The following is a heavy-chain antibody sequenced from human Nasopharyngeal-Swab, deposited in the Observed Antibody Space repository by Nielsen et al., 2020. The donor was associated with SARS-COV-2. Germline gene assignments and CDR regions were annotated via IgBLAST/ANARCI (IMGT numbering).Heavy chain of an antibody. CDR2: IYYSGST. Sequence: SETLSLTCTVSGGSISSYYWSWIRQPPGKELEWIGYIYYSGSTNYNPSLKSRVTISVDTSKNQFSLKLSSVTAADTAVYYCARHRRIAVAGTLALNYWGQGTLVTVSS. CDR3: ARHRRIAVAGTLALNY. D-gene: IGHD6-19*01. V-gene: IGHV4-59*08. J-gene: IGHJ4*02. CDR1: GGSISSYY.